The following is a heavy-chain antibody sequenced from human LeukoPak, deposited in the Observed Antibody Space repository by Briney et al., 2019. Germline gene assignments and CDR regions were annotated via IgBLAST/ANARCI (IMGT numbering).Heavy chain of an antibody. Sequence: SGGSLRLSCAASGFTFSEYDMHWGRHATGKGVEWVSVIGTAGDTYYTSSVNRPFTISTEHAKISLYLQINSLRAGDTAVYYCARVAKERVGGVYYFDYWGQGTLVTVSS. CDR3: ARVAKERVGGVYYFDY. CDR1: GFTFSEYD. V-gene: IGHV3-13*01. D-gene: IGHD1-1*01. J-gene: IGHJ4*02. CDR2: IGTAGDT.